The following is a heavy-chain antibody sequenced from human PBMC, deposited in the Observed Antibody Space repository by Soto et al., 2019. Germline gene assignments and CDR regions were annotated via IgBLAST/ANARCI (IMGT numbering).Heavy chain of an antibody. V-gene: IGHV1-46*01. D-gene: IGHD2-2*01. CDR1: GYTFTSYY. CDR3: ARCKTSSYCSSTSCSQYYFDY. CDR2: INPSGGST. Sequence: GTSVKVSCKASGYTFTSYYMHWVRQAPGQGLEWMGIINPSGGSTSYAQKFQGRVTMTRDTSTSTVYMELSSLRSEDTAVYYCARCKTSSYCSSTSCSQYYFDYWGQGTLVTVSS. J-gene: IGHJ4*02.